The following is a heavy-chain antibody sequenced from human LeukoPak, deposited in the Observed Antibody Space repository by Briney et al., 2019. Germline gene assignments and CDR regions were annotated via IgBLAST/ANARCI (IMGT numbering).Heavy chain of an antibody. CDR1: GGTFSSYA. V-gene: IGHV1-2*06. CDR3: ARDVMVRGVIIKGPFDY. J-gene: IGHJ4*02. Sequence: GASVKVSCKASGGTFSSYAISWVRQAPGQGLEWMGRINPNSGGTNYAQKFQGRVTMTRDTSISTAYMELSRLRSDDTAVYYCARDVMVRGVIIKGPFDYWGQGTLVTVSS. D-gene: IGHD3-10*01. CDR2: INPNSGGT.